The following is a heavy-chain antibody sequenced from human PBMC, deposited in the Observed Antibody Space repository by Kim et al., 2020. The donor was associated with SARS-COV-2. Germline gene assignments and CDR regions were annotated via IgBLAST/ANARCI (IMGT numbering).Heavy chain of an antibody. V-gene: IGHV3-48*02. J-gene: IGHJ6*02. Sequence: GGSLRLSCAASGFTFSSYSMNWVRQAPGKGLEWVSYISSSSSTIYYADSVKGRFIISRDNAKNSLYLQMNSLRDEDTAVYYCARDIVVVPAARPYGMDVWGQGTTVTVSS. CDR2: ISSSSSTI. CDR3: ARDIVVVPAARPYGMDV. CDR1: GFTFSSYS. D-gene: IGHD2-2*01.